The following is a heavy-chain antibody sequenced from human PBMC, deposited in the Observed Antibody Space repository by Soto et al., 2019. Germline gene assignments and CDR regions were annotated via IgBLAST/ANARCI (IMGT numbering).Heavy chain of an antibody. J-gene: IGHJ6*02. D-gene: IGHD4-17*01. Sequence: QVQLQQWGAGLLKPSETLSLTCAVYGGSFSGYYWSWIRQPPGKGLEWIGEINHSGSTNYNPSLKSRVTISVDTSKNQFSLKLSSVTAADTAVYYCARDLRLLRWHYYGMDVWGQGTTVTVSS. CDR2: INHSGST. V-gene: IGHV4-34*01. CDR1: GGSFSGYY. CDR3: ARDLRLLRWHYYGMDV.